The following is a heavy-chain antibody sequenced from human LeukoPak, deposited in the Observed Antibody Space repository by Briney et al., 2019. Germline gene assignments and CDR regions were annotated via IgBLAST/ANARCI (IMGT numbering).Heavy chain of an antibody. CDR1: GFTFSLYT. CDR3: AKDAAANVDYPYYFDY. D-gene: IGHD4-11*01. CDR2: IRYDGSNK. J-gene: IGHJ4*02. Sequence: PGRSLRLSCAASGFTFSLYTMHWVRQAPGKGLEWVAVIRYDGSNKYYADSVKGRFTISRDNSKNTLHLQMNSLRAEDTAVYYCAKDAAANVDYPYYFDYWGQGALVTVSS. V-gene: IGHV3-30*14.